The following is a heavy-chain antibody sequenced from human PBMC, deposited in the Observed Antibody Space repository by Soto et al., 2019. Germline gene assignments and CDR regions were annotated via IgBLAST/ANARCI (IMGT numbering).Heavy chain of an antibody. CDR2: MNPNTGNT. V-gene: IGHV1-8*01. CDR3: AKATRVHLERQYYFDY. Sequence: ASVKVSCKASGYTFTNYDINWVRQAPGQGLEWMGWMNPNTGNTGYAQKFQGRVTMTRNTSTSTAYMELSSLRSEDTAMYYCAKATRVHLERQYYFDYWGQGTLVTVSS. J-gene: IGHJ4*02. D-gene: IGHD1-1*01. CDR1: GYTFTNYD.